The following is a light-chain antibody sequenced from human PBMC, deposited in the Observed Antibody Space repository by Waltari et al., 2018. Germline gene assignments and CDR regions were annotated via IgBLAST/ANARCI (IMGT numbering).Light chain of an antibody. CDR1: SSNIGTNT. V-gene: IGLV1-44*01. CDR2: VNN. CDR3: AAWDDSLNGHVV. Sequence: QSVLTQPPSASETPGQRVTISCSGTSSNIGTNTVHWYQQLPGTAPKLVIYVNNQLPSGVPDRFSGSKSGTSASLAISGLQSEDEADYYCAAWDDSLNGHVVFGGGTKLTVL. J-gene: IGLJ2*01.